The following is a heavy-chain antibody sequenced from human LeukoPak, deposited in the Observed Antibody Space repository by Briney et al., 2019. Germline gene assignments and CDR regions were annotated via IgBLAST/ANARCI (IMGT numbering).Heavy chain of an antibody. Sequence: ASVKVSCTVSGYTLTELSMHWVRQAPGKGLEWMGGFDPEDGETIYAQKFQGRVTITADKSTSTAYMELSSLRSEDTAVYYCARGAAAAGTTGYYGMDVWGQGTTVTVSS. J-gene: IGHJ6*02. D-gene: IGHD6-13*01. CDR3: ARGAAAAGTTGYYGMDV. CDR2: FDPEDGET. V-gene: IGHV1-24*01. CDR1: GYTLTELS.